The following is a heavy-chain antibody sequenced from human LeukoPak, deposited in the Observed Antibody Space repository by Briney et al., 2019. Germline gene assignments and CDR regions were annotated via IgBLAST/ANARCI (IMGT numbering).Heavy chain of an antibody. CDR3: ARALFGNDRVSFTEFDF. CDR2: IRTYNGET. CDR1: GYTFNSYG. D-gene: IGHD1-1*01. Sequence: ASVKVSCKASGYTFNSYGITWVRQAPGQGLEWMGWIRTYNGETHYAEKLQGRVTMTTDTSTNTAYVELRSLTSDDTAVYYCARALFGNDRVSFTEFDFWGQGTLVTVSS. J-gene: IGHJ4*02. V-gene: IGHV1-18*01.